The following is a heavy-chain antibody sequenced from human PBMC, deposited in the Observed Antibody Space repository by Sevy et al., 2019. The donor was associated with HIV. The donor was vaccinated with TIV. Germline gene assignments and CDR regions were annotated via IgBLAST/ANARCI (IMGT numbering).Heavy chain of an antibody. J-gene: IGHJ4*02. CDR3: TRSSPVLWFGELLPFDY. Sequence: GGSLRLSCTTSGFTFGDYVMNWFRQAPGKGLEWVGFIRSKAYGGTTEYAASVKGRFTISRGDSKSIAYLQMTSLKTEDTAVYFCTRSSPVLWFGELLPFDYWGQGSLVTVSS. CDR2: IRSKAYGGTT. CDR1: GFTFGDYV. D-gene: IGHD3-10*01. V-gene: IGHV3-49*03.